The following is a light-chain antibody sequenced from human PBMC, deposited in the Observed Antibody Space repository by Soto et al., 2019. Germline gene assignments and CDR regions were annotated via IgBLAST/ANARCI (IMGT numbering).Light chain of an antibody. CDR1: QSVTTT. J-gene: IGKJ1*01. CDR3: QQYKDWPTT. Sequence: EIVMTQSPATLSVSPGERATLSCRASQSVTTTVAWYQQKSGQAPRLLIYYASTRATGVPARFSDSGSGTDFTLTITSLQSEDFGVYYCQQYKDWPTTFGQGTKVEIK. V-gene: IGKV3-15*01. CDR2: YAS.